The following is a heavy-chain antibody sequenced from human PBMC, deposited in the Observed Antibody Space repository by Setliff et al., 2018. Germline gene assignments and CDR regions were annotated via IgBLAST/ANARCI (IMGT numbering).Heavy chain of an antibody. CDR3: ASAGHSGSWFPFDAFHI. D-gene: IGHD6-13*01. CDR1: GFTFSTYW. J-gene: IGHJ3*02. V-gene: IGHV3-74*03. Sequence: PGGSLRLSCVTSGFTFSTYWMHWVRQAPGQGLVWVARISTDGSSITYADSVKGRFTISRDNAKNSLYLQMNSLRAEDTAVYYCASAGHSGSWFPFDAFHIWGQGTMVTVSS. CDR2: ISTDGSSI.